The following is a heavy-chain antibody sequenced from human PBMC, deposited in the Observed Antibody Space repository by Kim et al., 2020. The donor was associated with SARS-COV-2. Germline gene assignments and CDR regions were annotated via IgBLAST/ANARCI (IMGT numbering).Heavy chain of an antibody. J-gene: IGHJ4*02. D-gene: IGHD6-19*01. CDR2: TA. Sequence: TATYAQKFQGRVPITADESTSTAYRELRSLRSEDTAVYYCASGPSYSSFDYWGQGTLVTVSS. CDR3: ASGPSYSSFDY. V-gene: IGHV1-69*01.